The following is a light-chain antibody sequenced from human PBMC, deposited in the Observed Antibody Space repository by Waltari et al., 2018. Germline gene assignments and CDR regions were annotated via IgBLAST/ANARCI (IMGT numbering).Light chain of an antibody. CDR1: QSVPTN. J-gene: IGKJ2*01. V-gene: IGKV3-15*01. Sequence: EIVMTQSPDTLSVAPGERVTLSCRASQSVPTNLAWYQQKPGQPPRLRSYVASTRATGVPARFSGSGSWTEFTLTISSLESEDFAVYYCQQYSNWPYTFGQGTKLEIK. CDR3: QQYSNWPYT. CDR2: VAS.